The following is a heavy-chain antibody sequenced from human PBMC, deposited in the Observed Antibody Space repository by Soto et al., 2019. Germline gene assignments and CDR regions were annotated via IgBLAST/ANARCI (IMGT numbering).Heavy chain of an antibody. CDR2: MNPNSGNT. V-gene: IGHV1-8*01. J-gene: IGHJ6*02. Sequence: EASVKVSCKASGYTFTSYDINWVRQATGQGLEWMGWMNPNSGNTGYAQKFQGRVTMTRNTSISTAYMELSSLRSEDTAVYYCARGRQHDYGDYYYYGMDVWGQGTTVTVYS. D-gene: IGHD4-17*01. CDR1: GYTFTSYD. CDR3: ARGRQHDYGDYYYYGMDV.